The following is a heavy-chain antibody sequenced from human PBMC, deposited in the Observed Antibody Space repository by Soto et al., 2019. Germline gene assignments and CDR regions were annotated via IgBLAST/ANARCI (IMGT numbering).Heavy chain of an antibody. CDR2: ISSSSSTI. Sequence: EVQLVESGGGLVQPGGSLRLSCAASGFTFSSYSMNWVRQAPGKGLEWVSYISSSSSTIYYADSVKGRFTISRDNAEKSLYLQMNSLRAEDTAVYYCAREFDSSSWYVYDYWGQGTLVTVSS. D-gene: IGHD6-13*01. CDR3: AREFDSSSWYVYDY. V-gene: IGHV3-48*01. CDR1: GFTFSSYS. J-gene: IGHJ4*02.